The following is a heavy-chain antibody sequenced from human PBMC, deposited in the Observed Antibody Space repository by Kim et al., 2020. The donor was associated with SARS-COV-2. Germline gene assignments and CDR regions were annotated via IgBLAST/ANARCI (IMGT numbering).Heavy chain of an antibody. J-gene: IGHJ5*02. D-gene: IGHD5-18*01. CDR3: ARDRVDTAIPTNWFDP. V-gene: IGHV4-39*07. Sequence: SETLSLTCTVSGGSISSSSYYWGWIRQPPGKGLEWIGSIYYSGSTYYNPSLKSRVTISVDTSKNQFSLKLSSVTAADTAVYYCARDRVDTAIPTNWFDPWGQGTLVTVSS. CDR1: GGSISSSSYY. CDR2: IYYSGST.